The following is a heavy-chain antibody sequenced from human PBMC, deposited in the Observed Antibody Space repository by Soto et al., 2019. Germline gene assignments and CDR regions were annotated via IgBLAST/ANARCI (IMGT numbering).Heavy chain of an antibody. V-gene: IGHV1-18*01. D-gene: IGHD3-3*01. CDR2: ISAYNGNT. CDR1: GYTFTSYG. Sequence: QVQLVQSGAEVKKPGASVKVSCKASGYTFTSYGISWVRQAPGQGLEWMGWISAYNGNTNYAQKLQGRVTMTTDTSTSTACMELRSLRSDDTAVYYCARDKYTIFGVVITYNWFDPWGQGTLVTVSS. J-gene: IGHJ5*02. CDR3: ARDKYTIFGVVITYNWFDP.